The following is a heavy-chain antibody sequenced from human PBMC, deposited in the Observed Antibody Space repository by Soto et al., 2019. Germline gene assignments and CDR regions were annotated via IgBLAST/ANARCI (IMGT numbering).Heavy chain of an antibody. CDR1: GFSLSTSGVG. V-gene: IGHV2-5*02. CDR3: AHISGYSSSWAYYYYGMDV. Sequence: QITLKESGPTLVKPTQTLTLTCTFSGFSLSTSGVGVGWIRQPPGKALEWLALIYWDDDKRYSPSLKSRLTITKDTSKNQVVLTMTHMDPVDTATYYCAHISGYSSSWAYYYYGMDVWGQGTTVTVSS. J-gene: IGHJ6*02. CDR2: IYWDDDK. D-gene: IGHD6-13*01.